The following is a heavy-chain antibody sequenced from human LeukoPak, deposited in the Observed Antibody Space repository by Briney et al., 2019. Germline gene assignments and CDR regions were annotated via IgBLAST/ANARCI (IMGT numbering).Heavy chain of an antibody. CDR2: INPNSGGT. D-gene: IGHD3-22*01. Sequence: ALVKVSCKASGYTFTGYYMHWVRQAPGQGLEWMGWINPNSGGTNYAQKFQGRVTMTRDTSISTAYMELSRLRSDDTAVYYCARDRGDYYDSSGPFDYWGQGTLVTVSS. CDR1: GYTFTGYY. J-gene: IGHJ4*02. CDR3: ARDRGDYYDSSGPFDY. V-gene: IGHV1-2*02.